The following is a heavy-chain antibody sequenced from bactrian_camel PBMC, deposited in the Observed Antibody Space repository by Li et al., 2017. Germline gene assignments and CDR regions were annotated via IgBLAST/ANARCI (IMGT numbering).Heavy chain of an antibody. CDR2: IYTGGGST. Sequence: QLVESGGGSVLAGGSLKLSCAASGFTFSSYYMSWVRQAPGKGLEWVSSIYTGGGSTYYADSVKGRFTISRDDAKNALYLQLNSLKTEDTAMYYCTREDPGAGRADWGQGTQVTVS. D-gene: IGHD6*01. J-gene: IGHJ4*01. CDR1: GFTFSSYY. CDR3: TREDPGAGRAD. V-gene: IGHV3S29*01.